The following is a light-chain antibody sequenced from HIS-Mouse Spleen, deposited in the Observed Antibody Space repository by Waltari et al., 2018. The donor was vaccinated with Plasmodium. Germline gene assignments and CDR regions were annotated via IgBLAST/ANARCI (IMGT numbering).Light chain of an antibody. Sequence: QSALTQPASVSGSPGQSTTIPCTGTGRHVGSDNLVTWYQQHPGKAPKLMTYEGSKRPSGVSNRFSGSKSGNTASLTISGLQAEDEADYYCCSYAGSSTLVFGGGTKLTVL. CDR2: EGS. CDR1: GRHVGSDNL. J-gene: IGLJ3*02. CDR3: CSYAGSSTLV. V-gene: IGLV2-23*01.